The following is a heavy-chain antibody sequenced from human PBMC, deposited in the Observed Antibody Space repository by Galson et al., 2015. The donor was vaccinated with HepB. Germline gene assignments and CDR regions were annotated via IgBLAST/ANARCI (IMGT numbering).Heavy chain of an antibody. D-gene: IGHD6-19*01. J-gene: IGHJ5*02. V-gene: IGHV3-21*01. CDR1: GFTFSRYN. Sequence: SLRLSCAASGFTFSRYNMNWVRQAPGKGLEWVSSISTTSDYIYYADSVKGRFTISRDNAKNSLYLQMNSLRAEDTAVYYCARDWGIAVTGTWWSDPWGQGTLVTVSS. CDR3: ARDWGIAVTGTWWSDP. CDR2: ISTTSDYI.